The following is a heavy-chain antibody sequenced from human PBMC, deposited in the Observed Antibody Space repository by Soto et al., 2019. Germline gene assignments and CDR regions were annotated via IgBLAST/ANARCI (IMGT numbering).Heavy chain of an antibody. CDR1: GGSISSGGYY. V-gene: IGHV4-31*03. Sequence: SETLSLTCTVSGGSISSGGYYWSWIRQHPGKGLEWIGYIYYSGSTYYNPSLKSRVTISVDTSKNQFSLKLSSVTAADTAVYYCAIENKATFGHDAFERWGQGTMVTVAS. CDR2: IYYSGST. D-gene: IGHD3-16*01. J-gene: IGHJ3*02. CDR3: AIENKATFGHDAFER.